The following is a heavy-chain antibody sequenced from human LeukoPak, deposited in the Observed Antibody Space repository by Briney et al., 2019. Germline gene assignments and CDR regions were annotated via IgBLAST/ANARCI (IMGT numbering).Heavy chain of an antibody. CDR1: GGSISSNY. J-gene: IGHJ4*02. CDR2: IYYSGST. V-gene: IGHV4-59*01. Sequence: SETLSLTCTVSGGSISSNYWSWIRQPPGRGLKWIGYIYYSGSTNYNPSLKSRVTISADTSKNQFSLKVSSVTAADTGVYYCARAGYSYGSFVFDYWGQGTLVTVSS. D-gene: IGHD5-18*01. CDR3: ARAGYSYGSFVFDY.